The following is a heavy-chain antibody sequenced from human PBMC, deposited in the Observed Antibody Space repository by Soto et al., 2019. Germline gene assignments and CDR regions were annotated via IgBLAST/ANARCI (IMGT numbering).Heavy chain of an antibody. CDR2: IEPSDSYT. CDR1: GYTFTNFW. V-gene: IGHV5-10-1*01. D-gene: IGHD2-15*01. CDR3: VRRRDRYCDATSYSTDH. J-gene: IGHJ4*02. Sequence: GESLKISCKGSGYTFTNFWITWVRQMPGKGLEWMGRIEPSDSYTNYGPSFQGHVSISVGNSINIAYLQWRSLRAWDTAVYDCVRRRDRYCDATSYSTDHCGQGPLV.